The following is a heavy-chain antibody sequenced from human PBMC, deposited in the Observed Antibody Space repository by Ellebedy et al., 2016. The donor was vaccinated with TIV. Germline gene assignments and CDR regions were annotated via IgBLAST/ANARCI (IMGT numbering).Heavy chain of an antibody. CDR3: TTDGSYGDFRSPAHAFES. CDR2: INQDGSQR. D-gene: IGHD4-17*01. Sequence: GESLKISCVASGFSFSSYWMSWVRQAPGKGLEWVANINQDGSQRYYVDSVKGRFTISRDNAKNSLYLQVNSLRAEDTAVYYCTTDGSYGDFRSPAHAFESWGQGTVVSVSS. V-gene: IGHV3-7*01. J-gene: IGHJ3*02. CDR1: GFSFSSYW.